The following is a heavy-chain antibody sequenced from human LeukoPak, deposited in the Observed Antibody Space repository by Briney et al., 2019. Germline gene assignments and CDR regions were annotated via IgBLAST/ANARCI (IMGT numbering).Heavy chain of an antibody. CDR1: GYTFTSYG. CDR3: ARERGWLIVVAPFDY. D-gene: IGHD3-22*01. CDR2: ISAYNGNT. Sequence: GASVKVSCKASGYTFTSYGISWVRQAPGQGLEWMGWISAYNGNTNYAQKLQGRVTMTTDTSTSTAYMELRSLRSDDTAVYYCARERGWLIVVAPFDYWGQGTLVTVSS. V-gene: IGHV1-18*01. J-gene: IGHJ4*02.